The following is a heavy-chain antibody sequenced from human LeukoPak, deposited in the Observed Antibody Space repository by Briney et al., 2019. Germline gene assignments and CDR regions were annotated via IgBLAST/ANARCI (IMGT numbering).Heavy chain of an antibody. CDR3: ARADCSSTSCSQFDY. D-gene: IGHD2-2*01. CDR2: IKQDGSEK. V-gene: IGHV3-7*03. J-gene: IGHJ4*02. Sequence: GGSLRLSCAASGFTFSSYWMSWVRQAPGKGLEWVANIKQDGSEKYYVDSVKGRFTISRDNAKNSLYLQMNSLRAEDTAVYYCARADCSSTSCSQFDYWGQGTLVTVSS. CDR1: GFTFSSYW.